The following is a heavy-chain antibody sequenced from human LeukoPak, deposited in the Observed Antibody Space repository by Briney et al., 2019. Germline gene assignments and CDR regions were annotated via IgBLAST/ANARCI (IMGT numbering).Heavy chain of an antibody. J-gene: IGHJ4*02. V-gene: IGHV1-2*02. CDR3: ARTWIQVWCPDFDY. CDR1: GYTFTDYY. CDR2: INPNSGGT. Sequence: ASVKVSCKASGYTFTDYYMHWVRQAPGQGLEWMGWINPNSGGTTYAQKFQGRVTMTRDTSITTAYMELSGLRSDDTAVYYCARTWIQVWCPDFDYWGQGSLVTVSS. D-gene: IGHD5-18*01.